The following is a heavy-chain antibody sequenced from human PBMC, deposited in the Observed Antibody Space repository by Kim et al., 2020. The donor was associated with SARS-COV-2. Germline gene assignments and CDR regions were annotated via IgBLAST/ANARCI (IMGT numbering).Heavy chain of an antibody. V-gene: IGHV3-48*04. J-gene: IGHJ2*01. CDR2: ISSTSSTI. CDR1: GFTFSLYT. Sequence: GGSLRLSCAASGFTFSLYTMNWVRQAPGKGPEWISHISSTSSTIYYADSVKGRLTVSRDNAKNSLYLQMNSLRAEDTAIYFCTRENFWYFDLWGRGPLVT. D-gene: IGHD1-7*01. CDR3: TRENFWYFDL.